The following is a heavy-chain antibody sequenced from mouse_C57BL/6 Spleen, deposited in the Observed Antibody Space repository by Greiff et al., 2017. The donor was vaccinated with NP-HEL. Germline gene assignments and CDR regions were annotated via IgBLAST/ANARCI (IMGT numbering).Heavy chain of an antibody. V-gene: IGHV6-3*01. CDR1: GFTFSNYW. CDR3: TGFYYYGSSYFDY. CDR2: IRLKSDNYAT. Sequence: EVKLMESGGGLVQPGGSMKLSCVASGFTFSNYWMNWVRQSPEKGLEWVAQIRLKSDNYATHYAESVKGRFTISRDDSKSSVYLKMNNLRAEDTGIYYCTGFYYYGSSYFDYWGQGTTLTVSS. D-gene: IGHD1-1*01. J-gene: IGHJ2*01.